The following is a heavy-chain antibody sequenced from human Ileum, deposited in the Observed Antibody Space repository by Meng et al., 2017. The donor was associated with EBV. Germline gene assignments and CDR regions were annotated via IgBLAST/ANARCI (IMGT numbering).Heavy chain of an antibody. CDR1: GFRFSDHY. CDR2: IRTKVYSYTT. J-gene: IGHJ4*02. Sequence: EVQLVESGGGLVQPXGSLRLSCAASGFRFSDHYINWFRQAPGKGLEWLGLIRTKVYSYTTENAASLKGRFTISRDDSKNSVYLQMNDLKTEDTAVYYCGDIGAYDYGGPGTLVTVSS. V-gene: IGHV3-72*01. CDR3: GDIGAYDY.